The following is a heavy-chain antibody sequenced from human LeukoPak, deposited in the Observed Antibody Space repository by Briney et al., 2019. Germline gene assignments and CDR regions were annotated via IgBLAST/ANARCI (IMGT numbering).Heavy chain of an antibody. J-gene: IGHJ4*02. Sequence: ASVKVSCKASGYTFTGYYIHWVRQAPGQGLEWMGWINCNSGGTKYAQKFQGWVTMTRDTSISTAYMELSRLRSDDTAVYFCVRDSSTVSTPYFDYWGQGTPVTVSS. V-gene: IGHV1-2*04. CDR3: VRDSSTVSTPYFDY. CDR2: INCNSGGT. D-gene: IGHD4-17*01. CDR1: GYTFTGYY.